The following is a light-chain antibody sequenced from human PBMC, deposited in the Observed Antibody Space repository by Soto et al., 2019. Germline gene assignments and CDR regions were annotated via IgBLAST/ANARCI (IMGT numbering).Light chain of an antibody. V-gene: IGKV1-5*01. CDR1: QSVGSW. CDR3: QPYDNYPLT. J-gene: IGKJ4*01. Sequence: DIQMTQSPSTLSASVGDRVTISCRASQSVGSWLAWYQQKPGKAPKFLIYDASTLESGVPSRFSGSGSGTEFTLTISSLQPDDFATYYCQPYDNYPLTFGGGTKVEI. CDR2: DAS.